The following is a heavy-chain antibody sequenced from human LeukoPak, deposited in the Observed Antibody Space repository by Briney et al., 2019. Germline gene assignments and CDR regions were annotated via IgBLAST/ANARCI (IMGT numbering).Heavy chain of an antibody. Sequence: SETLSLTCTVSGDSISSFSYYWGWIRQPPGRGLEWIGTISYSGATYYNPSLKSRVTMLVDTSKNQFSLRLSSVTAADTAVYYCARFRNSYGSGSLLDYWGQGTLVTVSS. CDR1: GDSISSFSYY. D-gene: IGHD3-10*01. CDR2: ISYSGAT. V-gene: IGHV4-39*07. CDR3: ARFRNSYGSGSLLDY. J-gene: IGHJ4*02.